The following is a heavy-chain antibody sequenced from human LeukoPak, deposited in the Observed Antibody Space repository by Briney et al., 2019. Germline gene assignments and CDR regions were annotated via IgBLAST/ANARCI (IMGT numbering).Heavy chain of an antibody. CDR3: ARDPPWGAATVTIEYFQH. V-gene: IGHV3-30*19. J-gene: IGHJ1*01. D-gene: IGHD4-17*01. CDR2: ISYDGSNK. Sequence: PGRSLRLSCAASGFTFSSYGMHWVRQAPGKGLEWVAVISYDGSNKYYADSVKGRFTISRDNSKNTLYLQMNSLRAEDTAVYYCARDPPWGAATVTIEYFQHWGQGTLVTVSS. CDR1: GFTFSSYG.